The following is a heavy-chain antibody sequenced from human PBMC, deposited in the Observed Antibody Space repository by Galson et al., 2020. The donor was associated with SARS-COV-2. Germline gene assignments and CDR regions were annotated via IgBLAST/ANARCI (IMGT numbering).Heavy chain of an antibody. CDR1: GGSISRYY. Sequence: ETSETLSLTCNVSGGSISRYYWSWIRQPPGKGLEWIGYIYYSGSTNHNPSLKSRVTMSVDTSKNQFSLEVSSVTAADTAVYYCARHMHITAAGISKTYYYYGMDVWGQGTTVTVSS. J-gene: IGHJ6*02. V-gene: IGHV4-59*08. D-gene: IGHD6-13*01. CDR2: IYYSGST. CDR3: ARHMHITAAGISKTYYYYGMDV.